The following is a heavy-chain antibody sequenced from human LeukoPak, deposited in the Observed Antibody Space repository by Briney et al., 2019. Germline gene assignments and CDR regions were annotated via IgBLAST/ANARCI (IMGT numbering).Heavy chain of an antibody. CDR2: IYYSGST. D-gene: IGHD6-19*01. CDR1: GGSISSYS. J-gene: IGHJ4*02. V-gene: IGHV4-59*01. Sequence: SETLSLTCTVSGGSISSYSRSWIRQPPGKGLEWIGYIYYSGSTNYNPSLKSRVTISVDTSKNQCCLKVCSVTAADTAVYYGAREAGYSSAWYFDYWGQGTLVTVSS. CDR3: AREAGYSSAWYFDY.